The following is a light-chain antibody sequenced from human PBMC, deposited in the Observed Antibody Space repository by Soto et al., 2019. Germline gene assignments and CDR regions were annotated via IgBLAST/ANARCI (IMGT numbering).Light chain of an antibody. CDR2: EDN. V-gene: IGLV1-47*01. CDR1: SSSIGSYS. CDR3: ASWDDSLSVI. Sequence: QSVLTQPPSASGAPGQRVTISCSGSSSSIGSYSVYWYQQLPGTAPKLLIYEDNQRPSGVPDRFSGSKSDTSASLAISGLRSGDEADYYCASWDDSLSVIFDGGTKLTVL. J-gene: IGLJ2*01.